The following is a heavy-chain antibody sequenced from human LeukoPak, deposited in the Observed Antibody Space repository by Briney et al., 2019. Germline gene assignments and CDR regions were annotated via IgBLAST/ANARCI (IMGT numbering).Heavy chain of an antibody. Sequence: GGSLRLSCAASGFTFSSYAMHWVRQAPGKGLEWVAVISYDGSNKYYANSVKGRFTISRDNSKNTLYLQMNSLRAEDTAVYYCARIRGIYYYDSSGSKPRGAFDIWGQGTMVTVSS. CDR2: ISYDGSNK. J-gene: IGHJ3*02. CDR1: GFTFSSYA. V-gene: IGHV3-30-3*01. CDR3: ARIRGIYYYDSSGSKPRGAFDI. D-gene: IGHD3-22*01.